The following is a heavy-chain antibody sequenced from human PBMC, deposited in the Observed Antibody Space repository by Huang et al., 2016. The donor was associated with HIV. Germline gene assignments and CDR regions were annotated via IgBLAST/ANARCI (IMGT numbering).Heavy chain of an antibody. V-gene: IGHV1-69*11. J-gene: IGHJ4*02. D-gene: IGHD4-4*01. CDR1: GGPFRSSS. CDR2: LRAVVDAP. Sequence: QVQLLQSGAEVKKPGSSVKVSCKDSGGPFRSSSIAWVRQAPGQGLEWNASLRAVVDAPNYAQKLQGRVRVTADESTSTVYMELRDLRPDDTAVYFCARGSLEYSVSSSLDYWGQGTHVTVSS. CDR3: ARGSLEYSVSSSLDY.